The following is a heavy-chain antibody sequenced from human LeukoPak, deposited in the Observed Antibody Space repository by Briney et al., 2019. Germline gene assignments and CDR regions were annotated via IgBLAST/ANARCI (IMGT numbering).Heavy chain of an antibody. J-gene: IGHJ5*02. CDR2: IYYSGST. Sequence: SETLSLTCTVSGGSISSYYWSWIRQPPGKGLEWIGYIYYSGSTYYNPSLKSRVTISVDTSKNQFSLKLSSVTAADTAVYYCAREEEPAAPPWGQGTLVTVSS. CDR1: GGSISSYY. CDR3: AREEEPAAPP. V-gene: IGHV4-30-4*08. D-gene: IGHD2-2*01.